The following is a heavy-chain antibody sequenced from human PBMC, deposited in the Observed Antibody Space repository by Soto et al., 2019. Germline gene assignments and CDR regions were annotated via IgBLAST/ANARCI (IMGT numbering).Heavy chain of an antibody. D-gene: IGHD1-7*01. CDR3: AGTTSLQWYYMDV. CDR2: TYYRSRWYN. Sequence: PSQTLSLTCAISGNSVSSNSAAWNWIRRSPSGDLEWLGRTYYRSRWYNDYAVSVRSRITINPDTSKNQFSLHLNSVTPEDTVFYYCAGTTSLQWYYMDVWGKGTTVTVSS. CDR1: GNSVSSNSAA. J-gene: IGHJ6*03. V-gene: IGHV6-1*01.